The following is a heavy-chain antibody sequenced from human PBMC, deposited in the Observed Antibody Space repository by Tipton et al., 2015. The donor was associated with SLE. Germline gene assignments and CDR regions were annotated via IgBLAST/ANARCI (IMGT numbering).Heavy chain of an antibody. CDR2: IYYSGST. CDR1: GGSISSYY. D-gene: IGHD6-13*01. Sequence: TLSLTCTVSGGSISSYYWSWIRQPPGKGLEWIGYIYYSGSTNYNPSLKSRVTISVDTSKNQFSLKLSSVTAAGTAVYYCARARQQLDAFDIWGQGTMVTVSS. V-gene: IGHV4-59*07. CDR3: ARARQQLDAFDI. J-gene: IGHJ3*02.